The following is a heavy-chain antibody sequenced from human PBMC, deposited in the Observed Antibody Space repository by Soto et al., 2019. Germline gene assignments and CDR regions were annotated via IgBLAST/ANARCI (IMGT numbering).Heavy chain of an antibody. Sequence: GGSLRLSCAASGFTFSSYAMSWVRQAPGKGLEWVSSISGSGGSTYYADSVKGRFTISRDNSKNTLYLQMNSLRAEDTAVYYCAAFSLPEGDFCCGFDPWGQGTLVTVSS. CDR1: GFTFSSYA. V-gene: IGHV3-23*01. CDR2: ISGSGGST. D-gene: IGHD3-3*01. J-gene: IGHJ5*02. CDR3: AAFSLPEGDFCCGFDP.